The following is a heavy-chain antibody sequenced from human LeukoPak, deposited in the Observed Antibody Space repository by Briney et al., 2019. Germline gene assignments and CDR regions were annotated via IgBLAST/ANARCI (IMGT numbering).Heavy chain of an antibody. CDR1: GFTFSSYA. Sequence: PGGSLRLSCAASGFTFSSYAMNWVRQAPGKGLEWVSYISTSSSTIYYADSVRGRFTISRDSAKNSLYLQMNSLRDEDTAVYYCARTMYYDILTGYCDYWGQGTLVTVSS. CDR2: ISTSSSTI. J-gene: IGHJ4*02. CDR3: ARTMYYDILTGYCDY. D-gene: IGHD3-9*01. V-gene: IGHV3-48*02.